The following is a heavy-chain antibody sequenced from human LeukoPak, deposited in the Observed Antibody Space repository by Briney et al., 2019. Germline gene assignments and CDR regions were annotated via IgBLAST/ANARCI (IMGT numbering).Heavy chain of an antibody. D-gene: IGHD1-26*01. V-gene: IGHV1-2*02. CDR1: GYTFTGYY. Sequence: ASVKVSCKASGYTFTGYYMHWVRQAPGQGLEWMGWINPNSGGTNYAQKFQGRATMTRDTSISTAYMELSRLRSDDTAVYYCARVPRGGSGSYYYFDYWGQGTLVTVSS. CDR3: ARVPRGGSGSYYYFDY. CDR2: INPNSGGT. J-gene: IGHJ4*02.